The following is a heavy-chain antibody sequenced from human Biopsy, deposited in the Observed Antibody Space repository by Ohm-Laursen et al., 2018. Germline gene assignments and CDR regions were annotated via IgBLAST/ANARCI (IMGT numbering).Heavy chain of an antibody. CDR2: ISGSSNNI. J-gene: IGHJ4*01. CDR1: GFILTNYG. D-gene: IGHD6-25*01. CDR3: TKRRTAVRPFDS. V-gene: IGHV3-9*01. Sequence: SLRLSCAASGFILTNYGLSWVRQAPGKGLEWVSGISGSSNNIIYADSVRGRFTISRDNAKSSLYLEMNSLRSEDTAFYYCTKRRTAVRPFDSWGHGTLVTVSS.